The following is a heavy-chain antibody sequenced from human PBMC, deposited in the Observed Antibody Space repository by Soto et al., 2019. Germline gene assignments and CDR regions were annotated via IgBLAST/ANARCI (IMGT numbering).Heavy chain of an antibody. CDR3: ARGDYDSSGYPNAFDI. J-gene: IGHJ3*02. CDR2: INPNSGGT. CDR1: GYTFTGYY. V-gene: IGHV1-2*04. Sequence: QVQLVQSGAEVKKPGASVKVSCKASGYTFTGYYMNWVRQAPGQGLEWMGWINPNSGGTNYAQKFQGWVTMTRDTSISTAYMELSRLRSDDTAVYYCARGDYDSSGYPNAFDIWGQGTMVTVSS. D-gene: IGHD3-22*01.